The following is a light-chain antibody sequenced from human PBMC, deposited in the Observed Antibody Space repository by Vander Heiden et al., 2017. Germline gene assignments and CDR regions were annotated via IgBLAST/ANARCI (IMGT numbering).Light chain of an antibody. V-gene: IGLV1-44*01. J-gene: IGLJ2*01. CDR3: AAWDDRRNGVI. CDR2: SDN. CDR1: SSNIGSNP. Sequence: QSVLTQPPSASGTPGQTATIFCSGSSSNIGSNPVNWYQHLPETAPKLLVYSDNQRPSGVPDRFSGAKSGTSASLTFRGLQAEDEADYYCAAWDDRRNGVIFGGGTKLTVL.